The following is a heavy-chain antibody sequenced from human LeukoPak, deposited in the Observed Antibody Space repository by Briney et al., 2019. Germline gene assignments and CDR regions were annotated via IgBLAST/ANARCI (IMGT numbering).Heavy chain of an antibody. Sequence: PSETLSLACTVAGDSISISYWWSWVRQPPNKGLEWIGEIYHGGNANYNPSLKSRVTISVDKSKNQFSLNLSSVTAADTAIYYCARRCHWGGYFDYWGQGTLGTVSS. CDR1: GDSISISYW. J-gene: IGHJ4*02. CDR3: ARRCHWGGYFDY. CDR2: IYHGGNA. D-gene: IGHD7-27*01. V-gene: IGHV4-4*02.